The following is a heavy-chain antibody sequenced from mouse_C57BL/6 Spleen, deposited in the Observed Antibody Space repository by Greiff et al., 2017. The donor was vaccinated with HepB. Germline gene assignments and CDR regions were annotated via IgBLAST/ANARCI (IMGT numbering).Heavy chain of an antibody. CDR3: ARMVTGRGYYFDY. CDR1: GYAFSSYW. V-gene: IGHV1-80*01. J-gene: IGHJ2*01. Sequence: VQLQESGAELVKPGASVKISCKASGYAFSSYWMNWVKQRPGKGLEWIGQIYPGDGDTNYNGKFKGKATLTADKSSSTAYMQLSSLTSEDSAVYFCARMVTGRGYYFDYWGQGTTLTVSS. D-gene: IGHD2-2*01. CDR2: IYPGDGDT.